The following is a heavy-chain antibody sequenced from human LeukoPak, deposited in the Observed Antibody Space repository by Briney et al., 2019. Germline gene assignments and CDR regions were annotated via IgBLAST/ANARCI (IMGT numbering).Heavy chain of an antibody. CDR3: ARDGWTAYDVFDI. Sequence: SETLSLTCTVSGVSISGYYWSWIRQPPGKGLEGIGYIYYSGSPNYNPSLKSRVTISVDTSKNQFSLKLNSVTAADTAVYYCARDGWTAYDVFDIWGEGTMVTVSS. CDR2: IYYSGSP. D-gene: IGHD5-18*01. V-gene: IGHV4-59*01. J-gene: IGHJ3*02. CDR1: GVSISGYY.